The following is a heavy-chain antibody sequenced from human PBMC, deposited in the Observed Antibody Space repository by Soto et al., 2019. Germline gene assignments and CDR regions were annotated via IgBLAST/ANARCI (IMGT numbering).Heavy chain of an antibody. J-gene: IGHJ6*02. CDR3: ARTHSGSYYHYYYYGMDV. D-gene: IGHD1-26*01. CDR2: INPSGGST. V-gene: IGHV1-46*01. CDR1: GYTFTSYY. Sequence: GASVKVSCKASGYTFTSYYMHWVRQAPGQGLEWMGIINPSGGSTSYAQKFQGRVTMTRDTSTSTVYMELSSLRSEDTAVYYCARTHSGSYYHYYYYGMDVWGQGTTVTVSS.